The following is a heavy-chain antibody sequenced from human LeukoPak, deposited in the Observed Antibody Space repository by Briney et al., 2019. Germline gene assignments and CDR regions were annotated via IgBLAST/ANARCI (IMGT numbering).Heavy chain of an antibody. D-gene: IGHD5-12*01. V-gene: IGHV3-9*01. CDR3: ARDGSVDLDYFDY. CDR1: GFTFDDYA. CDR2: ISWNSGSI. J-gene: IGHJ4*02. Sequence: PGRSLRLSCAASGFTFDDYAMHWVRQAPGKGLEWVSGISWNSGSIGYADSVKGRFTISRDNSKNTLYLQMNSLRAEDTAVYYCARDGSVDLDYFDYWGQGTLVTVSS.